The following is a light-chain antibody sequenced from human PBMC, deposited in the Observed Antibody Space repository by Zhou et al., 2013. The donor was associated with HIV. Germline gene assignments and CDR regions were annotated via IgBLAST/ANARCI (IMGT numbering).Light chain of an antibody. V-gene: IGKV1-13*02. CDR2: DAS. J-gene: IGKJ1*01. Sequence: AIQLTQSPSSLSAFVGDRVSITCRASQDITNTLAWYQQKPGKPPRLLIYDASTLETGVPSRFSGSGSGTDFTLTITGLQPEDFATYYCQQYYSTRTFGQGTKVEIK. CDR1: QDITNT. CDR3: QQYYSTRT.